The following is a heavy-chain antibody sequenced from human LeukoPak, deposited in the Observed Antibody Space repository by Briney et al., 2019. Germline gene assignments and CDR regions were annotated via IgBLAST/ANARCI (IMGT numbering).Heavy chain of an antibody. D-gene: IGHD3-22*01. CDR3: ARHLPDITMIVVVGFDP. J-gene: IGHJ5*02. CDR1: GDSMNNYY. CDR2: INHSGST. Sequence: PSETLSLTCTVSGDSMNNYYWSWIRQPPGKGLEWIGEINHSGSTNYNPSLKSRVTISVDTSKNQFSLKLSSVTAADTAVYYCARHLPDITMIVVVGFDPWGQGTLVTVSS. V-gene: IGHV4-34*01.